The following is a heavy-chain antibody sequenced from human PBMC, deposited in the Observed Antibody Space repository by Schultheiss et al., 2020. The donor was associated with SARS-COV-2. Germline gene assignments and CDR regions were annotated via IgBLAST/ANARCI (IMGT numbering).Heavy chain of an antibody. D-gene: IGHD6-6*01. CDR3: AKASSIAARVGY. J-gene: IGHJ4*02. CDR2: ISWNSGSI. V-gene: IGHV3-9*01. CDR1: GFTFDDYA. Sequence: GGSLRLSCAASGFTFDDYAMHWVRQAPGKGLEWVSGISWNSGSIGYADSVKGRFTISRDNAKNSLYLQMNSLRAEDTALYYCAKASSIAARVGYWGQGTLVTVSS.